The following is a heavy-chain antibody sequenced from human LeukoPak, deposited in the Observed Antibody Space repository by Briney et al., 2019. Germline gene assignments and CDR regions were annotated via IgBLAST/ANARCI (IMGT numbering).Heavy chain of an antibody. V-gene: IGHV3-23*01. CDR2: ISPSGDIT. J-gene: IGHJ5*02. CDR1: GFSFSGHG. CDR3: ARAGHPGYSYGYGWFDP. D-gene: IGHD5-18*01. Sequence: GGSLRLSCAGSGFSFSGHGMNWVRQAPGKGLEWVSGISPSGDITYYTDSVRGRFTISRDNFKNTLSLQVNSLRAEDTAMYYCARAGHPGYSYGYGWFDPWGQGTLVTVSS.